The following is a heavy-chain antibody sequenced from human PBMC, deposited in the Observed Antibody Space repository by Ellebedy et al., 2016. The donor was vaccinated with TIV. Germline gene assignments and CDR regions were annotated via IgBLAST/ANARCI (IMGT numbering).Heavy chain of an antibody. V-gene: IGHV3-33*08. Sequence: GESLKISCAASGFTFSSYGMHWVRQAPGKGLEWVAVIWYDGRNKYYADSVKGRFTISRDNSKNTLYLQKNSLRAEDTAVYYCAREAVSTMIVVVITPDFDYWGQGTLVTVSS. CDR2: IWYDGRNK. J-gene: IGHJ4*02. CDR1: GFTFSSYG. D-gene: IGHD3-22*01. CDR3: AREAVSTMIVVVITPDFDY.